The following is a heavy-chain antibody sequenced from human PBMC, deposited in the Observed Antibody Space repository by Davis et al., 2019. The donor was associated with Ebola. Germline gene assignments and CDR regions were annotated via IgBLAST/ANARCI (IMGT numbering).Heavy chain of an antibody. Sequence: GESLKISCAASGFTFSSYWMHWVRQAPGKGLEWVAFIRYDGSNKYYADSVKGRFTISRDNSKNTLYLQMNSLRAEDTAVYYCARHDYGDSHFDYWGQGTLVTVSS. CDR2: IRYDGSNK. V-gene: IGHV3-33*08. D-gene: IGHD4-17*01. CDR3: ARHDYGDSHFDY. CDR1: GFTFSSYW. J-gene: IGHJ4*02.